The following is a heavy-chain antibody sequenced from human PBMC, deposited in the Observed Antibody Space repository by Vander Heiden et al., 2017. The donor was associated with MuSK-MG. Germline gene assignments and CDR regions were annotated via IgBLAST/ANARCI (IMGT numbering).Heavy chain of an antibody. CDR1: GFTPSRHW. J-gene: IGHJ4*02. V-gene: IGHV3-7*03. CDR3: ARDYSDYNFDQYDC. Sequence: EVQLVESGGGLVQSGGSLRLACAASGFTPSRHWMSWVRQAPGKGLEWVANIKPDGSEKYYVDSVKGRFTISRDNAENSLYLQMNSLRAEDTALYYCARDYSDYNFDQYDCWGQGTLVTVSS. D-gene: IGHD5-12*01. CDR2: IKPDGSEK.